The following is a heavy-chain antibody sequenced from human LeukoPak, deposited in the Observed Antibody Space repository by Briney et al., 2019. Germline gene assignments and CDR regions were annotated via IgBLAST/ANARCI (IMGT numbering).Heavy chain of an antibody. CDR3: ARELAAAGTRGLDY. V-gene: IGHV1-69*06. D-gene: IGHD6-13*01. Sequence: SVKVSCKASGGTFSSYAISWVRQAPGQGLEWMGGIIPIFGTANYAQKFQGRVTITADKSTSTAYMELSSLRSEDTAVYYCARELAAAGTRGLDYWGQGTLVTVSS. CDR1: GGTFSSYA. CDR2: IIPIFGTA. J-gene: IGHJ4*02.